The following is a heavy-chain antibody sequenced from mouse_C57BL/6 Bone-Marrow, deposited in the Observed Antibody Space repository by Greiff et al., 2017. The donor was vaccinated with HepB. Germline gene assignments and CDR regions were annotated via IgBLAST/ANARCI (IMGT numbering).Heavy chain of an antibody. J-gene: IGHJ1*03. CDR1: GYTFTSYG. V-gene: IGHV1-81*01. D-gene: IGHD1-1*01. Sequence: QVQLQQSGAELARPGASVKLSCKASGYTFTSYGISWVKQRTGQGLEWIGEIYPRSGNTYYNEKFKGKATLTADKSSSTAYMELRSLTSEDSAVYFCARGGGSSWYFDVWGTGTTVTVSS. CDR3: ARGGGSSWYFDV. CDR2: IYPRSGNT.